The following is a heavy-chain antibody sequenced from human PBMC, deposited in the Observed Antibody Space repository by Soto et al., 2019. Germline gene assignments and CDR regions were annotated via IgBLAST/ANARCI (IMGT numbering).Heavy chain of an antibody. V-gene: IGHV4-61*01. CDR2: VFESENT. CDR1: GTSVTSYSYY. D-gene: IGHD3-16*01. J-gene: IGHJ4*02. CDR3: TIARISMIAYY. Sequence: ETLALTCNVSGTSVTSYSYYWNWIRQPPVKGLEWIGYVFESENTKYKPSLKGLASTSVDTAKNQFSLTLTSVTSADTAVYYCTIARISMIAYYWGPGTLVTVSS.